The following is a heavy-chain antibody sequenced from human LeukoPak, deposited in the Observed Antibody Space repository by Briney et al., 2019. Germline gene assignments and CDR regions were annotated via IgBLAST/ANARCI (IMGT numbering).Heavy chain of an antibody. D-gene: IGHD1-26*01. CDR2: MYYSGGT. J-gene: IGHJ4*02. CDR3: VRVQVGMGFYFDY. CDR1: GGSITSSDYY. Sequence: SETLSLTCNVSGGSITSSDYYWGWIRQPPGKGLEWIGTMYYSGGTLYNPSLKNRVTISVETSKNQFSLKLISVTAADTAVYYCVRVQVGMGFYFDYWGQGTLVTVSS. V-gene: IGHV4-39*07.